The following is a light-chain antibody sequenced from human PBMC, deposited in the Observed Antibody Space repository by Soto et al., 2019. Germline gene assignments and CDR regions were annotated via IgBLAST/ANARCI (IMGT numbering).Light chain of an antibody. CDR3: QQYNSYSLT. CDR2: DAS. J-gene: IGKJ4*01. V-gene: IGKV1-5*01. Sequence: DIQMTQSPSTLSASVGDRVTISCRASQSISSWLAWYQQKPGKAPKLLIYDASSLESGVPSRFSGSGSGAEFTLTISSLQPDDFATYYCQQYNSYSLTFGGGTKVEIK. CDR1: QSISSW.